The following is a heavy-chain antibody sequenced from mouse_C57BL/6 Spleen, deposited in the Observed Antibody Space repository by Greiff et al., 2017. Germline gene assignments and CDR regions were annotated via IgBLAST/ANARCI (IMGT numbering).Heavy chain of an antibody. D-gene: IGHD1-1*01. CDR1: GFTFSSYA. CDR3: ARVQADSSYFNS. J-gene: IGHJ2*01. Sequence: DVKLVESGGGLVKPGGSLKLSCAASGFTFSSYAMSWVRQTPEKRLEWVATISDGGSYTYYPDNVKGRFTIARDNAKNNLYLQMSHLKSEDTAMYYCARVQADSSYFNSGGKGPTPTAPS. V-gene: IGHV5-4*03. CDR2: ISDGGSYT.